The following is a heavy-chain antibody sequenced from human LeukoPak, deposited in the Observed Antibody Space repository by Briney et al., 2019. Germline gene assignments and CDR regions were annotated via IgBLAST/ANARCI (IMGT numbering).Heavy chain of an antibody. CDR2: ISGSSSHT. CDR3: AREGIAVADDAFDI. J-gene: IGHJ3*02. D-gene: IGHD6-19*01. CDR1: GFTFSDYY. Sequence: GGSLGLSCAASGFTFSDYYMSWIRQAPGQGLEWVSYISGSSSHTNYADSVKGRFTISRDIAKNSLYLQMNSLRAEDTAVYYCAREGIAVADDAFDIWGQGTMVTVSS. V-gene: IGHV3-11*05.